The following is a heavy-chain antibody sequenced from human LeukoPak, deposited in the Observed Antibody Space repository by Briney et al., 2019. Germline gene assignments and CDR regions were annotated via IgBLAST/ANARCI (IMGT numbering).Heavy chain of an antibody. CDR1: GYTFTSYG. CDR2: ISAYNGNT. J-gene: IGHJ4*02. Sequence: GASVKVSCKASGYTFTSYGISWVRQAPGQGLEWMGWISAYNGNTNYALKLQGRVTMTTDTSTSTAYMELRSLRSDDTAVYYCARDRGIVVVPAQDYWGQGTLVTVSS. CDR3: ARDRGIVVVPAQDY. D-gene: IGHD2-2*01. V-gene: IGHV1-18*01.